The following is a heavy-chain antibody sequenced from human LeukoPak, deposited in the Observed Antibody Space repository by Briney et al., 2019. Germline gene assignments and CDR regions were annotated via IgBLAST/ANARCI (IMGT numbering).Heavy chain of an antibody. J-gene: IGHJ4*02. CDR3: ASASNTALDY. CDR1: GLTFSSYG. Sequence: GGSLRLSCAASGLTFSSYGMHWVRQAPGKGLEWVAVISYDGSNKYYADSVKGRFTISRDNSKNTLYLQMNSLRAEDTAVYYCASASNTALDYWGQGTLVTVSS. D-gene: IGHD2-2*02. CDR2: ISYDGSNK. V-gene: IGHV3-30*03.